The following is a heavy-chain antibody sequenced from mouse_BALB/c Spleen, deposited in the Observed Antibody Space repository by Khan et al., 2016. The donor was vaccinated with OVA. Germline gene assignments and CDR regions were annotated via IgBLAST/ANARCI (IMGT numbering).Heavy chain of an antibody. V-gene: IGHV2-9*02. CDR1: VFSLTTYG. J-gene: IGHJ3*01. Sequence: QVQLKQSGPGLVAPSQSLSITCTVSVFSLTTYGVHWVRQPPGKGLEWLGVIWAGGSTNYNSALMSRLSISKDNSKSQAFLKMNSLQTYDTAMYYCARAYYYGAWFAYWGQGTLVTVSA. D-gene: IGHD1-1*01. CDR3: ARAYYYGAWFAY. CDR2: IWAGGST.